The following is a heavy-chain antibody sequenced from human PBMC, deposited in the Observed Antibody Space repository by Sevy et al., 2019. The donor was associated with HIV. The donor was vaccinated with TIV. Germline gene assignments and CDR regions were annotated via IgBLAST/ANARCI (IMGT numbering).Heavy chain of an antibody. Sequence: ASVKVSCKASGGFFTTFTISWVRQAPGQGLEWMGRIIPTLDIVNYAERFQVKVTITADKTANIVYIDLNSLRSEDTAVYYCATETVLTTSMEDYFDSWGQGTLVTVSS. CDR3: ATETVLTTSMEDYFDS. J-gene: IGHJ4*02. CDR1: GGFFTTFT. D-gene: IGHD2-2*01. V-gene: IGHV1-69*04. CDR2: IIPTLDIV.